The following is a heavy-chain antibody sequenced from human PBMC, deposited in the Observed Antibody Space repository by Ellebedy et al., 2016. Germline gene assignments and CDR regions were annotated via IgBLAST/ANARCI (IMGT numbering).Heavy chain of an antibody. V-gene: IGHV3-23*01. CDR1: GFTIANHF. Sequence: GGSLRLXCADSGFTIANHFMSWVRQAPGRGLEWVSTISGDGTSTSFADSVKGRFTISRDNSKHTVYLQMNSLRVEDTAVYYCRQGHYADYWGRGTLVTVSS. CDR2: ISGDGTST. CDR3: RQGHYADY. J-gene: IGHJ4*02.